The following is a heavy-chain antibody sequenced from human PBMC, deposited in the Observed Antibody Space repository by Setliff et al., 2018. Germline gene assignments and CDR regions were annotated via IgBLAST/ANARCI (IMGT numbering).Heavy chain of an antibody. J-gene: IGHJ4*02. Sequence: SETLSLTCTVSGGSISSHYWSWIRQPPGKGLEWIGSIYYSGSTNYNLSLKSRVTISVDTSKNQFSLKLSSVTAADTALYYCTVYNTGSSKDHYWGQGTPVTVSS. CDR2: IYYSGST. D-gene: IGHD2-8*02. CDR3: TVYNTGSSKDHY. CDR1: GGSISSHY. V-gene: IGHV4-59*03.